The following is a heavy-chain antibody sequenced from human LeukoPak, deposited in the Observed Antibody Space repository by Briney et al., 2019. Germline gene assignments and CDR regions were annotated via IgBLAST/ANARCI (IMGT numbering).Heavy chain of an antibody. CDR2: INPNSGGT. V-gene: IGHV1-2*02. Sequence: ASVKVSCKASGYTFTGYYMHWVRQAPGQGLEWMGWINPNSGGTNYAQKFQGRVNMTRDTSISTAYMELSRLRSDDTAVYYCARDPTTDRTNWFDPWGQGTLVTVSS. J-gene: IGHJ5*02. CDR3: ARDPTTDRTNWFDP. D-gene: IGHD4-17*01. CDR1: GYTFTGYY.